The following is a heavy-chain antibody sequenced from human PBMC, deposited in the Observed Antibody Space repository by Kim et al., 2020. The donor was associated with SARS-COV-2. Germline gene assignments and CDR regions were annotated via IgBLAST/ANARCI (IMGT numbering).Heavy chain of an antibody. CDR1: GGSISSYY. D-gene: IGHD1-26*01. V-gene: IGHV4-59*13. CDR3: AREGRGSLN. Sequence: SETLSLTCTVSGGSISSYYWSWIRQPPGKGLEWIGYIYYSGSTNYNPSLKSRVTISVDTSKNQFSLKLSSVTAADTAVYYCAREGRGSLNWGQGTLVTVSS. CDR2: IYYSGST. J-gene: IGHJ4*02.